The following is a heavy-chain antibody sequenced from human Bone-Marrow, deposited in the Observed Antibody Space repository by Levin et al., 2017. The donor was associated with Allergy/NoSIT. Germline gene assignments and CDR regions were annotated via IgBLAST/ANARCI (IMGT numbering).Heavy chain of an antibody. J-gene: IGHJ6*02. D-gene: IGHD6-13*01. CDR2: FDDSGTS. Sequence: SETLSLTCAVSDVSIKTYYWSWVRQSPERGLEWIGYFDDSGTSAYNPSFKSRATISIDMSNNRFSLGLTSVTAADTAVYYCTKSRFSSSWYGAGMAVWGQGATVIVS. V-gene: IGHV4-4*09. CDR3: TKSRFSSSWYGAGMAV. CDR1: DVSIKTYY.